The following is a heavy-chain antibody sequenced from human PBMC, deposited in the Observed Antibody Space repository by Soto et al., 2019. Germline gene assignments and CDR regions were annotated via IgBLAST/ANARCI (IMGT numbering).Heavy chain of an antibody. Sequence: ASVKVSCKASGYTFTSYGISWVRQAPGQGLEWMGWISAYNGNTNYAQKLQGRVTMTTDTSTSTAYMELRSLRSDDTAVYYRARSAGSSSSNWFDPWGQGTLVTVSS. CDR1: GYTFTSYG. CDR2: ISAYNGNT. J-gene: IGHJ5*02. CDR3: ARSAGSSSSNWFDP. V-gene: IGHV1-18*04. D-gene: IGHD6-6*01.